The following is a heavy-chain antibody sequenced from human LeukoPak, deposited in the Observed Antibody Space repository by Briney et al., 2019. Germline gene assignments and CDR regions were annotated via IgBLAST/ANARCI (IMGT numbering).Heavy chain of an antibody. V-gene: IGHV4-4*07. D-gene: IGHD3-22*01. CDR3: ARDLYYYDSSAYPTHGAFDI. CDR2: IYTSGSP. J-gene: IGHJ3*02. CDR1: GGSISNYY. Sequence: SETLSLTCTVSGGSISNYYWSWIRQPAGKGLEWIGRIYTSGSPNYNPSLKSRVTISVDTSKNQFSLKLSSVTAADTAVYYCARDLYYYDSSAYPTHGAFDIWGQGTMVTVSS.